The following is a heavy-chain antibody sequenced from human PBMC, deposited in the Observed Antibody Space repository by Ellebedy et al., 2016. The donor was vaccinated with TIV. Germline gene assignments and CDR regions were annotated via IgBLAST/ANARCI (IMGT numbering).Heavy chain of an antibody. Sequence: PGGSLRLSCTASGFAVSSHHMSWVRQAPGKGLEWVSTVYGGDERRYADSVQGRFIVSRYNAKNMLVLQMNSLRVEDTATYYRASTQQWLLFPNWGQGTLVTVSS. CDR2: VYGGDER. D-gene: IGHD6-19*01. CDR3: ASTQQWLLFPN. CDR1: GFAVSSHH. J-gene: IGHJ4*02. V-gene: IGHV3-53*01.